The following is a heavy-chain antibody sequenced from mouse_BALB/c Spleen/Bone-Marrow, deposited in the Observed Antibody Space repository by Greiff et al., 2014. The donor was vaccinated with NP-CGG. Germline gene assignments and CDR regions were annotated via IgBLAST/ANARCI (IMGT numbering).Heavy chain of an antibody. J-gene: IGHJ1*01. CDR1: GYSFTEYT. D-gene: IGHD4-1*01. CDR3: ARPGRLGRDWYFDV. Sequence: DVQLVESGPELVKPGASVKISCKTSGYSFTEYTMHWVKQRHGKSLEWIGRINPNNGGTSYNQKFKGKATLTVDKSSSTAYMELRSLTSEDSAVYYCARPGRLGRDWYFDVWGAGTTVTVSS. CDR2: INPNNGGT. V-gene: IGHV1-22*01.